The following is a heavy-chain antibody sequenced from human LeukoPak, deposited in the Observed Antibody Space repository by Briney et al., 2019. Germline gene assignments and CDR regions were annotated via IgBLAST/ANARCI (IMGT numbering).Heavy chain of an antibody. D-gene: IGHD3-10*01. V-gene: IGHV4-34*01. J-gene: IGHJ5*02. CDR2: FTHLETT. Sequence: PSETLSLTFDVYGGSFSGYYWTWIRQPPGKGLGWLGEFTHLETTNYNPSLKSRVTVSVDTSRNQFSLTLTSVTATDTAVYFCARGNRRLGYYGSGSRLPYDSWGQGTLVTVSS. CDR1: GGSFSGYY. CDR3: ARGNRRLGYYGSGSRLPYDS.